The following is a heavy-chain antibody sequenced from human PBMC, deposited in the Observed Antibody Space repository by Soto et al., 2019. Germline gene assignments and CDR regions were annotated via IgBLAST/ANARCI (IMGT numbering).Heavy chain of an antibody. J-gene: IGHJ6*02. CDR2: ISSYNGDT. Sequence: ASVKVSCKASGYTFIRSGISWARQAPGQGPEWMGWISSYNGDTNYAQTFQGRVTMTTDTSTSTAYMELRSLRSDDTAVYYCARECVARYHYYGMDIWRQGNPVTVSS. CDR3: ARECVARYHYYGMDI. V-gene: IGHV1-18*01. CDR1: GYTFIRSG.